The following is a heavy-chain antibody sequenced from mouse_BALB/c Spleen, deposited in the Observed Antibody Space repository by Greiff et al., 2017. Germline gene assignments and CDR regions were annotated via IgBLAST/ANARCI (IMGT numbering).Heavy chain of an antibody. CDR1: GYTFTSYW. V-gene: IGHV1-5*01. J-gene: IGHJ2*01. CDR2: IYPGNSDT. Sequence: DVQLQESGTVLARPGASVKMSCKASGYTFTSYWMHWVKQRPGQGLEWIGAIYPGNSDTSYNQKFKGKAKLTAVTSTSTAYMELSSLTNEDSAVYYCTRGSTTVVARDYFDYWGQGTTLTVSS. CDR3: TRGSTTVVARDYFDY. D-gene: IGHD1-1*01.